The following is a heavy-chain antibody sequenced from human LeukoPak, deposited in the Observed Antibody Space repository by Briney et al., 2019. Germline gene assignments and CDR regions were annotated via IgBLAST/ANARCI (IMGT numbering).Heavy chain of an antibody. CDR1: GFTFSSYS. V-gene: IGHV3-21*01. J-gene: IGHJ4*02. CDR2: ISSTSSYI. CDR3: AIPLSTVTTHFGY. D-gene: IGHD4-17*01. Sequence: TGGSLRLSCAASGFTFSSYSINRVRQAPGKGLEWVSSISSTSSYIDYVDSVKGRFTISRDNAKNSLYLQMNSLRAEDTAVYYCAIPLSTVTTHFGYWGQGTLVTVSS.